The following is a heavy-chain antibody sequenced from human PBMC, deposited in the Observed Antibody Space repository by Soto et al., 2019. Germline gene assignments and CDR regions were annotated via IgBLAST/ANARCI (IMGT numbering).Heavy chain of an antibody. D-gene: IGHD6-19*01. CDR1: GYSFTIYC. J-gene: IGHJ3*02. CDR3: ARPDLAVAGAFDI. V-gene: IGHV5-10-1*01. CDR2: IDPSDSYT. Sequence: GESLKISCKGSGYSFTIYCISWVLQMPGKGLEWMGRIDPSDSYTNYSPSFQGHVTISADKSISTAYLQWSSLKASDTAMYYCARPDLAVAGAFDIWGQGTMVTVSS.